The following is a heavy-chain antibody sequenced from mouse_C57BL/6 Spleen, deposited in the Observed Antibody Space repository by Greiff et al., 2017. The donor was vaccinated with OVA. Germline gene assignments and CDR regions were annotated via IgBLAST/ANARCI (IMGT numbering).Heavy chain of an antibody. D-gene: IGHD1-1*01. V-gene: IGHV1-82*01. Sequence: VQLVESGPELVKPGASVKISCKASGYAFSSSWMNWVKQRPGKGLEWIGRIYPGDGDTNYNGKFKGKATLTADKSSSTAYMQLSSLTSEDSAVYFCARSTVVAPFAYWGQGTLVTVSA. CDR1: GYAFSSSW. CDR2: IYPGDGDT. J-gene: IGHJ3*01. CDR3: ARSTVVAPFAY.